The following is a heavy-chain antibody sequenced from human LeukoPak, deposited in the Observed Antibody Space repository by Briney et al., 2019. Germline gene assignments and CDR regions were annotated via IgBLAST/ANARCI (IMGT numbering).Heavy chain of an antibody. CDR2: AYSGGST. D-gene: IGHD1-1*01. J-gene: IGHJ4*02. CDR1: GFTFSDYY. Sequence: GGSLRLSCAASGFTFSDYYMSWVRQAPGKGLEWVSVAYSGGSTYYADSVKGRFTISRDDPKNTLYLQMNSLRAEDTAVYYCARVRGWKYFDYWGQGTLVTVSS. V-gene: IGHV3-66*01. CDR3: ARVRGWKYFDY.